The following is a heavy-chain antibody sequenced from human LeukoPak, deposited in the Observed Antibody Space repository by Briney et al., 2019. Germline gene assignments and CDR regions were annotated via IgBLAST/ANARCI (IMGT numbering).Heavy chain of an antibody. CDR1: GGTFSSYA. CDR3: ARLVPTTVVTPGYYYGMDV. J-gene: IGHJ6*02. Sequence: SVKVSCKASGGTFSSYAISWVRQAPGQALEWMGRSIPIFGIANYAQKFQGRVTITADKSTSTAYMELSSLRSEDTAVYYCARLVPTTVVTPGYYYGMDVWGQGTTVTVSS. D-gene: IGHD4-23*01. V-gene: IGHV1-69*04. CDR2: SIPIFGIA.